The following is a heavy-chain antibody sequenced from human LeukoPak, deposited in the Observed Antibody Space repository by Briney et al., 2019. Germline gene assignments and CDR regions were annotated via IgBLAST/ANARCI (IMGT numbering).Heavy chain of an antibody. CDR2: IYKSGNT. V-gene: IGHV4-39*02. CDR3: SRQVVGNDY. Sequence: SETLSLTCNLSGGSVSSSTYSWVWIRQPPGKGLEWIGSIYKSGNTYYNPSLKSRVTISVDTSKNHFSLRLNSVTAADTAVYYCSRQVVGNDYWGQGTLVTVSS. J-gene: IGHJ4*02. D-gene: IGHD3-22*01. CDR1: GGSVSSSTYS.